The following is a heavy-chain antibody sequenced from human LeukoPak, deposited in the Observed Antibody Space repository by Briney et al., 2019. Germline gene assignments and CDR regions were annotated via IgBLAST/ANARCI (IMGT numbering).Heavy chain of an antibody. D-gene: IGHD4-17*01. CDR1: GFTFSSYA. J-gene: IGHJ3*02. Sequence: GGSLRLSCAASGFTFSSYAMSWVRQAPGKGLEWVSAISGSGGSTYYADSVKGRFTISRDNSKNTLYLQMNSLRAEDTAVYYCAKLGKGYGDFVDAFDIWGQGTMVTVSS. V-gene: IGHV3-23*01. CDR2: ISGSGGST. CDR3: AKLGKGYGDFVDAFDI.